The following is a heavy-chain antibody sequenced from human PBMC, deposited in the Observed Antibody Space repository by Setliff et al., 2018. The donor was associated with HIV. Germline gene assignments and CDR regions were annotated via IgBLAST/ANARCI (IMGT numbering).Heavy chain of an antibody. CDR1: GYTFTSYD. CDR3: AAGLNYYDRSGLGA. Sequence: ASVKVSCKASGYTFTSYDINWVRQATGQGLEWMGRSPQKFQGRVIITADESTSTAYMELSSLTSGDTAVYYCAAGLNYYDRSGLGAWGQGTLVTVSS. V-gene: IGHV1-69*11. J-gene: IGHJ5*02. D-gene: IGHD3-22*01.